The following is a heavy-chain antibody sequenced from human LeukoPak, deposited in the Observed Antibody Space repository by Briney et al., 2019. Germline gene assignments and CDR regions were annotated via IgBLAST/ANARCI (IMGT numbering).Heavy chain of an antibody. CDR3: ARTLGYCSSTSCYDYAFDI. J-gene: IGHJ3*02. Sequence: GASVKVSCRASGYPFISTGINWLRQAPGHGLEWMGWISPYNGNTNFAQHFQNRLSLTTDTSSRTSFMELSSLRSEDTAVYYCARTLGYCSSTSCYDYAFDIWGQGTMVTVSS. V-gene: IGHV1-18*01. CDR1: GYPFISTG. CDR2: ISPYNGNT. D-gene: IGHD2-2*01.